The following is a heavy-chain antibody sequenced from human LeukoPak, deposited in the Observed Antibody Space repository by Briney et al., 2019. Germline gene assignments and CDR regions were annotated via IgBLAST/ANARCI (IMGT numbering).Heavy chain of an antibody. CDR2: IRYDGSNK. J-gene: IGHJ4*02. Sequence: PGGSLRLSCAASGSTFSSYGMHWVRQAPGKGLEWVAFIRYDGSNKYYADSVKGRFTISRDNSKNTLYLQMNSLRAEDTAVYYCAKDMGPIVVVPAAMRPDYWGQGTLVTVSS. D-gene: IGHD2-2*01. CDR1: GSTFSSYG. CDR3: AKDMGPIVVVPAAMRPDY. V-gene: IGHV3-30*02.